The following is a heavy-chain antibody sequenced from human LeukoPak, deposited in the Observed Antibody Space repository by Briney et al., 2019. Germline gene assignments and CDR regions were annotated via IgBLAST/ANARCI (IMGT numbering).Heavy chain of an antibody. CDR3: ARHSGTYYDY. Sequence: GGSLRLSCAVSGFTFSSYWISWVRQAPGKGLEWVANIKQDGSEKYYVDSVKGRFTISRDNAKNSLYLQMNSLRAEDTAVYYCARHSGTYYDYWGQGTLVTVS. D-gene: IGHD1-26*01. V-gene: IGHV3-7*01. CDR2: IKQDGSEK. CDR1: GFTFSSYW. J-gene: IGHJ4*02.